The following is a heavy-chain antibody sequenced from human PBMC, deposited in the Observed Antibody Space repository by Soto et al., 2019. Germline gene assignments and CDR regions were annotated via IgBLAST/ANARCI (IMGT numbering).Heavy chain of an antibody. CDR3: ARDRGGITVAANPLGEWFDP. Sequence: PSETLSLTCTVSGGSISSGGYYWSWIRQHPGKGLEWIGYIYHSGSTNYNPSLKSRATISVDTSKNQLSLKLTSVTAADTAMYYCARDRGGITVAANPLGEWFDPWGPGTLVTVSS. J-gene: IGHJ5*02. CDR1: GGSISSGGYY. V-gene: IGHV4-61*08. D-gene: IGHD6-19*01. CDR2: IYHSGST.